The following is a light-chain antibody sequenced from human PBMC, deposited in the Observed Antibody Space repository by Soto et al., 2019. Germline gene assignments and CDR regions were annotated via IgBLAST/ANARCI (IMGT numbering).Light chain of an antibody. CDR2: DAI. J-gene: IGKJ1*01. CDR1: QSVSSN. Sequence: EIVMTQSPATLSVSPGERATLSCRASQSVSSNLAWYQQKPGQAPRLLIYDAIIRAADVPARFSGSGSGTDFTLTISRLEPEDFAVYYCQQYLTSPKTFGQGTKVDIK. V-gene: IGKV3-15*01. CDR3: QQYLTSPKT.